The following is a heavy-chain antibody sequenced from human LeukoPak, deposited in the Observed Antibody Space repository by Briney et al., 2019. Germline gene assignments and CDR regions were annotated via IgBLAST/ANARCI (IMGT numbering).Heavy chain of an antibody. CDR3: VRGNEIDY. J-gene: IGHJ4*02. Sequence: GGSLRLSCAASGFTFSNYAMHWVRQAPGKVLDWVAFIRYNGTNKNYTDSVKGRFTISRDNSKNALYLEMSSLRLEDTAVYYCVRGNEIDYWGQGTLVTVSS. D-gene: IGHD4-23*01. CDR2: IRYNGTNK. CDR1: GFTFSNYA. V-gene: IGHV3-30*02.